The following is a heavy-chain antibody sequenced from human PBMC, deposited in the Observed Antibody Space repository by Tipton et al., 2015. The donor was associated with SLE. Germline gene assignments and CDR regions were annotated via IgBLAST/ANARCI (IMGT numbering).Heavy chain of an antibody. D-gene: IGHD7-27*01. CDR3: ARWVLGTRWGFDP. V-gene: IGHV4-4*08. CDR1: GFPFDDFD. J-gene: IGHJ5*02. Sequence: LSCAASGFPFDDFDMSWVRQAPGKGLEWIGRVYTSGTTYYNPSLKSRVTISLDTSMNQFSLKMNSVTAADTAVYFCARWVLGTRWGFDPWGQGTLVTVSS. CDR2: VYTSGTT.